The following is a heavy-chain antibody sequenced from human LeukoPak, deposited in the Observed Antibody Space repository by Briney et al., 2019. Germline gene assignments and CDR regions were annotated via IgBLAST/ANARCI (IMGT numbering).Heavy chain of an antibody. CDR2: ISYDGSNK. Sequence: GGSLRLSCAASGFTFSSYAMHWVRQAPGKGLEWVAVISYDGSNKYYADSVKGRFTISRDNSKNTLYLQMNSLRAEDTAVYYCARLHWNPGDYWGQGTLVIVSS. V-gene: IGHV3-30-3*01. CDR1: GFTFSSYA. J-gene: IGHJ4*02. CDR3: ARLHWNPGDY. D-gene: IGHD1-1*01.